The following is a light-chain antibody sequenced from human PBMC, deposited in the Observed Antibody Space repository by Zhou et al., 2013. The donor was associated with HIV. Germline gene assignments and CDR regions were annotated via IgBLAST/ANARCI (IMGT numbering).Light chain of an antibody. CDR2: KAS. V-gene: IGKV1-17*01. CDR1: QGIGND. J-gene: IGKJ4*01. Sequence: DVQMTQSPSSLSASVGDRVTITCRASQGIGNDLGWYQQKPGKAPKLLIYKASSLESGVPSRFSGSGSGTEFTLTISSLQPDDFATYYCQQSYSTPPLTFGGGTKVEIK. CDR3: QQSYSTPPLT.